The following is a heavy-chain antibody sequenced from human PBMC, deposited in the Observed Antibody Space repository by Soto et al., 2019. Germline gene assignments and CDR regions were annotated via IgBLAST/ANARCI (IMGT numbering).Heavy chain of an antibody. CDR2: IFPGDSDT. Sequence: EVQLVQSGAEVKKPGASLKISCKGSGYSFSTYWIGWVRQMPGKGLEWMGIIFPGDSDTRYSPSFQGQVTISADKSISTGYLQWRSLTASDTAMYYCARRLRDILTGYPGTLDYWGHGTLVTVSS. CDR1: GYSFSTYW. D-gene: IGHD3-9*01. CDR3: ARRLRDILTGYPGTLDY. V-gene: IGHV5-51*01. J-gene: IGHJ4*01.